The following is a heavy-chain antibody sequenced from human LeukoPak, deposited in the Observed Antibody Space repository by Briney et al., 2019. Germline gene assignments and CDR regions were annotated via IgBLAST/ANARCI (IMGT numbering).Heavy chain of an antibody. D-gene: IGHD6-13*01. J-gene: IGHJ4*02. Sequence: SETLSLTCTVSGGSICSYYWSWIRQPPGKGLEWIGYIYYSGSTNYNPSLKSRVTISVDTSKNQFSLKLSSVTAADTAVYYCARGFLPGIAAAGTGYWGQGTLVTVSS. CDR1: GGSICSYY. V-gene: IGHV4-59*01. CDR2: IYYSGST. CDR3: ARGFLPGIAAAGTGY.